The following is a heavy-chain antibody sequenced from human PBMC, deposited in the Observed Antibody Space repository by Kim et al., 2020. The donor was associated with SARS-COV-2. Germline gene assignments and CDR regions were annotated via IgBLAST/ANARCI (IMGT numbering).Heavy chain of an antibody. CDR3: TRDPRQLWLIGYFDY. D-gene: IGHD5-18*01. V-gene: IGHV3-49*04. CDR1: GFTFGDYA. Sequence: GGSLRLSCTASGFTFGDYAMSWVRQAPGKGLEWVGFIRSKAYGGTTEYAASVKGRFTISRDDSKSIAYLQMNSLKTEDTAVYYCTRDPRQLWLIGYFDYWGQGTLVTVSS. J-gene: IGHJ4*02. CDR2: IRSKAYGGTT.